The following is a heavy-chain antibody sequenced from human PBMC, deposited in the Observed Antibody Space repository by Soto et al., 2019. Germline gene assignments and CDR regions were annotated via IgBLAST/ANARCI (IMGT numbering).Heavy chain of an antibody. V-gene: IGHV2-5*01. CDR1: GFSLSTSGVG. J-gene: IGHJ4*02. CDR3: AHARRDGDNYIFYFDY. D-gene: IGHD5-12*01. Sequence: SGPTLVNPTQTLTLTCTFSGFSLSTSGVGVGWIRQPPGKALEWLALIYWNDDKRYSPSLKSRLTITKDTSKNQVVLTMTSMDPVDTATYYCAHARRDGDNYIFYFDYWGQGTLVTVSS. CDR2: IYWNDDK.